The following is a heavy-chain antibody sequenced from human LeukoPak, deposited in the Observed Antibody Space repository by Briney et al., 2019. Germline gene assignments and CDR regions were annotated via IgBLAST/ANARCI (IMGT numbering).Heavy chain of an antibody. CDR3: ARPRTIAAAGIFGAFDY. V-gene: IGHV3-30-3*01. J-gene: IGHJ4*02. Sequence: GGPLSLSCEASGLTFSSYSMHWVRQAPGKGREWVAVLSFDGGHRYYADSVKGRFTISRDNSKNTLYLQMNSLRPEDTALYYCARPRTIAAAGIFGAFDYWGQGTLVTVSS. CDR1: GLTFSSYS. CDR2: LSFDGGHR. D-gene: IGHD6-13*01.